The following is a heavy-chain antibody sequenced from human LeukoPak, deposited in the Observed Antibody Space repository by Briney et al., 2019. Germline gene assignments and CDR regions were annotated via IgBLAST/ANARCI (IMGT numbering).Heavy chain of an antibody. CDR3: ARDGRGSRSSWFDP. V-gene: IGHV1-8*03. Sequence: ASVKVSCKASGYTFIGYYIHWVRQATGQGFEWMGWMNPKRGDTGYSQKFQGRVFITRDTSINTAYMELSSLGSDDTAVYYCARDGRGSRSSWFDPWGQGTLVTASS. D-gene: IGHD3-10*01. CDR2: MNPKRGDT. J-gene: IGHJ5*02. CDR1: GYTFIGYY.